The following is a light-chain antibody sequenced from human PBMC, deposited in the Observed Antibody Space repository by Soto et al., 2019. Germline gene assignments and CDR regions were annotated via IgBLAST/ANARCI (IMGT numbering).Light chain of an antibody. CDR2: GTS. CDR1: QSISNNH. Sequence: IVFTQSPCTLSLSPGERVTLSCRASQSISNNHLAWYQQRPGQAPRLLIHGTSNRATGIPDRFSGSGSGTDFTLTFSRLEPEDFAVYYCEYYGTSITFGGGTKVDIK. V-gene: IGKV3-20*01. J-gene: IGKJ4*01. CDR3: EYYGTSIT.